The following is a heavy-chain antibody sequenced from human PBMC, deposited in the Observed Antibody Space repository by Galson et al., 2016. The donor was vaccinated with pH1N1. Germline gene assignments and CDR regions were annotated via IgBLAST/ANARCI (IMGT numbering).Heavy chain of an antibody. CDR3: VRESWRFGGDFDY. Sequence: SLGLSCAASGFTFSNHAMHWVRHVPGKGLDWVALIWYDGSNQYYTDSVKGRFTISRDNSNNTLYLQMKSLRVEDTAVYYCVRESWRFGGDFDYWGQGTLVAVSS. V-gene: IGHV3-33*01. J-gene: IGHJ4*02. D-gene: IGHD2-15*01. CDR2: IWYDGSNQ. CDR1: GFTFSNHA.